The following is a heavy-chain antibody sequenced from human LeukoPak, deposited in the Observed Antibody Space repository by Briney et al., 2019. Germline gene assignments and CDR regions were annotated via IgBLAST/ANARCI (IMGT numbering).Heavy chain of an antibody. Sequence: PGGSLRLSCAASGSTFSSYSMNWVRQAPGKGLEWVSSISGSSSYIYYADSVKGRFTISRDNAKNSLYLQMNSLRAEDTAVYYCASGRYCSSTRCSFDYWGQGTLVTASS. V-gene: IGHV3-21*01. CDR2: ISGSSSYI. D-gene: IGHD2-2*01. CDR1: GSTFSSYS. J-gene: IGHJ4*02. CDR3: ASGRYCSSTRCSFDY.